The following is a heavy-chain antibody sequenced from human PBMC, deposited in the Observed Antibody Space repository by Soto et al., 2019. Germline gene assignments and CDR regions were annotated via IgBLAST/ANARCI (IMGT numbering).Heavy chain of an antibody. V-gene: IGHV4-31*03. Sequence: QVQLQESGPGLVKPSQTLSLTCTVSGGSISSGGYYWSWIRQHPGKGLEWIGYIYYSGSTYYNPSLKSRFTISVHTSKNQFSLKLISVTAADTAVYYCARDSPREYYYDSSGYYYGDAFDIWGQGTMVTVSS. CDR3: ARDSPREYYYDSSGYYYGDAFDI. CDR2: IYYSGST. D-gene: IGHD3-22*01. J-gene: IGHJ3*02. CDR1: GGSISSGGYY.